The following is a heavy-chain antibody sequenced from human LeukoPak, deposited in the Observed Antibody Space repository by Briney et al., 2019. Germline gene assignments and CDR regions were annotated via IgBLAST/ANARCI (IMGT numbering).Heavy chain of an antibody. V-gene: IGHV3-23*01. CDR3: AKPAGGAAAANADS. Sequence: PGGSLRLSCAASGFTFSAYAMSWLPQAPGKGLEWVSAVSGSGDSTYYADSVKGRFTISRDNSKNTLFLQMNSLRADDTAIYYCAKPAGGAAAANADSWGQGNLVTVSS. CDR2: VSGSGDST. D-gene: IGHD6-13*01. CDR1: GFTFSAYA. J-gene: IGHJ5*01.